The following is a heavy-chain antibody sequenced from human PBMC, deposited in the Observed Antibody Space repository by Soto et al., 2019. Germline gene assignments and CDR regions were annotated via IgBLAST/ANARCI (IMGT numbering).Heavy chain of an antibody. Sequence: PGGSLRLSCAASGFTFSSYAMSWVRQAPGKGLEWASAISGSGGSTYYADSVKGRFTISRDNSKNTLYLQMNSLRAEDTAVYYCAKSATVTRDYYYYGMDVWGQGTTVTVSS. V-gene: IGHV3-23*01. D-gene: IGHD4-17*01. CDR1: GFTFSSYA. CDR2: ISGSGGST. CDR3: AKSATVTRDYYYYGMDV. J-gene: IGHJ6*02.